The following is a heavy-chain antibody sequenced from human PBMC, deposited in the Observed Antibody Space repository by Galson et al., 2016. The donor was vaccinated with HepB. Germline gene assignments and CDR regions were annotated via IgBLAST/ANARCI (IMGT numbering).Heavy chain of an antibody. Sequence: SLRLSCAASGFTFSSYGMHWVRQAPGKGLEWVAIIWYDGNNEYYAESVKGRFTISRDNSKNTLSLQMKSLRVDDTAIYYCARATVRGDYPNYSMDVWGQGTTVTVAS. V-gene: IGHV3-33*01. CDR1: GFTFSSYG. D-gene: IGHD4-17*01. CDR2: IWYDGNNE. CDR3: ARATVRGDYPNYSMDV. J-gene: IGHJ6*02.